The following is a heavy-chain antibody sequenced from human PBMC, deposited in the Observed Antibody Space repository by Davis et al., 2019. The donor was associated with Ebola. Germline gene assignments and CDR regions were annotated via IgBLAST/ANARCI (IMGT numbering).Heavy chain of an antibody. CDR2: ISYDGSNK. J-gene: IGHJ4*02. CDR3: AKDRRRGCSSTSCYRVLDY. Sequence: PGGSLRLSCAASGFTFSTYGMHWVRQAPGKGLEWVAVISYDGSNKYYADSVKGRFTISRDNSKNTLYLQMNSLRAEDTAVYYCAKDRRRGCSSTSCYRVLDYWGQGTLVTVSS. CDR1: GFTFSTYG. D-gene: IGHD2-2*01. V-gene: IGHV3-30*18.